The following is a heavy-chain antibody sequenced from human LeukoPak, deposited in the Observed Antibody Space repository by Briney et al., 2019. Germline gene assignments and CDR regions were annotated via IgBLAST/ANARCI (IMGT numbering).Heavy chain of an antibody. V-gene: IGHV3-9*03. CDR3: AKSSDRRKYQLLHDAFDI. Sequence: PGGSLRLSCAASGFTFDDYAMHWVRQAPGKGLEWVSGISWNSGSIGYADSVQGRFTISRDNAKNSLYLQMNSLRAEDMALYYCAKSSDRRKYQLLHDAFDIWGQGTMVTVSS. J-gene: IGHJ3*02. CDR1: GFTFDDYA. D-gene: IGHD2-2*01. CDR2: ISWNSGSI.